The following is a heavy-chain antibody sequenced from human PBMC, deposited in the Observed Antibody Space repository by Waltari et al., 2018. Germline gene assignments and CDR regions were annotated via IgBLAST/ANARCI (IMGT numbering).Heavy chain of an antibody. Sequence: EVQLVESGGGLVQPGGSLRLSCAASGFTFSSYWMSWVRQAPGKGLEWVANIKQDGSEKYDVDSVKGRFTISRDNAKNSLYLQMNSLRAEDTAVYYCARGGPGSYYDFDYWGQGTLVTVSS. V-gene: IGHV3-7*01. J-gene: IGHJ4*02. CDR2: IKQDGSEK. CDR1: GFTFSSYW. CDR3: ARGGPGSYYDFDY. D-gene: IGHD3-10*01.